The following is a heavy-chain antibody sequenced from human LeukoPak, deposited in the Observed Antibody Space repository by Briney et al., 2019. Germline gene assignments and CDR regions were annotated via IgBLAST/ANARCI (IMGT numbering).Heavy chain of an antibody. J-gene: IGHJ6*02. Sequence: GGSLRLSCAASGFTFSTYEMNWVRQAPGKGLEWVSYISVSGGTIKYADSVKGRFTISRDNAKNSLYLQLNSLRAEDTAVYYCARGDGGYYYGMDVWGQGATVTVSS. CDR2: ISVSGGTI. CDR3: ARGDGGYYYGMDV. V-gene: IGHV3-48*03. CDR1: GFTFSTYE. D-gene: IGHD3-3*01.